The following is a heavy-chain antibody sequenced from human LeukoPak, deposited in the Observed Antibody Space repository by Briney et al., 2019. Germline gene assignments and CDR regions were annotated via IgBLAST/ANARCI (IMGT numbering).Heavy chain of an antibody. Sequence: GASVKVSCKASGYTFTGYYMHWVRQAPGQGLEWMGWINPNSGGTNYAQKFQGWVTMTRDTSISTAYMELGRLRSDDTAVYYCARDRGGGYCSSTSCYPADAFDIWGQGTMVTVSS. CDR1: GYTFTGYY. D-gene: IGHD2-2*01. CDR2: INPNSGGT. CDR3: ARDRGGGYCSSTSCYPADAFDI. V-gene: IGHV1-2*04. J-gene: IGHJ3*02.